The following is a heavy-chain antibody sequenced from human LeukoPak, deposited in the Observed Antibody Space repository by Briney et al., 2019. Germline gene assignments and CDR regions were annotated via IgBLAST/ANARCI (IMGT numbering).Heavy chain of an antibody. V-gene: IGHV4-59*01. Sequence: SETLSLTCTVSGGSISRYYWSWIRQPPGKGLERIGYVRDSGSTDYNPSLKSRVTISVDSSKNHFFLKLTSVTAADTAVYYCARDVAEGFDIWGQGTMVTVSS. D-gene: IGHD2-15*01. CDR1: GGSISRYY. CDR2: VRDSGST. CDR3: ARDVAEGFDI. J-gene: IGHJ3*02.